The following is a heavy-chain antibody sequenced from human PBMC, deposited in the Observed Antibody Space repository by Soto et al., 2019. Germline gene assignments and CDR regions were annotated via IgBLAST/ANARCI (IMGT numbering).Heavy chain of an antibody. J-gene: IGHJ3*02. CDR3: ARDQGYYYDSSGYFLDAFDI. D-gene: IGHD3-22*01. CDR2: INPSGGST. Sequence: ASVKVSCKASGYTFTSYYMHWVRQAPGQGLEWMGIINPSGGSTSYAQKFQGRVTMTRDTSTSTVYMELSSLRSEDTAVYYCARDQGYYYDSSGYFLDAFDIWGQGTMVTVSS. V-gene: IGHV1-46*01. CDR1: GYTFTSYY.